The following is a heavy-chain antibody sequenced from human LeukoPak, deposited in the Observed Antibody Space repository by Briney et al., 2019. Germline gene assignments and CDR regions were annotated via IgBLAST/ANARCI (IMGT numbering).Heavy chain of an antibody. CDR2: ISYDGSNK. V-gene: IGHV3-30*04. CDR1: GFAFSSYA. J-gene: IGHJ4*02. Sequence: GRSLRLSCAASGFAFSSYAMHWVRQAPGKGLEWVAVISYDGSNKYYADSVKGRFTISRDSSKNTLYLQMNSLRAEDTAVYCCARPYSSGWYGDFDFWGQGTLVTVSS. D-gene: IGHD6-19*01. CDR3: ARPYSSGWYGDFDF.